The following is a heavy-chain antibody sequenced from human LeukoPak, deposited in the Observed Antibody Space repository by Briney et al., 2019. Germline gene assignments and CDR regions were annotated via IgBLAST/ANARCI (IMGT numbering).Heavy chain of an antibody. Sequence: GGSLRLSCAASGFTFGSYWMSWVRQAPGKGLEWVANIKQDGSEKYYVDSVKGRFTISRDNAKNSLYLQMNSLRDEDTAVYYCARDGKRGCMDVWGQGTTVTVSS. D-gene: IGHD3-22*01. J-gene: IGHJ6*02. CDR2: IKQDGSEK. V-gene: IGHV3-7*01. CDR1: GFTFGSYW. CDR3: ARDGKRGCMDV.